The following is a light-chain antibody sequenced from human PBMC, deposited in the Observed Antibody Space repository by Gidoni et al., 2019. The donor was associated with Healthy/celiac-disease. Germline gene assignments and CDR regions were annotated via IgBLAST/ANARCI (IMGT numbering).Light chain of an antibody. CDR1: SSDVGGYNY. V-gene: IGLV2-14*01. CDR2: EVS. Sequence: QSALTQPASVSGSPGPSITISCTGTSSDVGGYNYVSWYQQHPGKAPKLMIYEVSNRPSGVSNRFSGSKSRNTASLTISGLQAEDEADYYCSSYTSSSTWVFGGGTKLTVL. J-gene: IGLJ3*02. CDR3: SSYTSSSTWV.